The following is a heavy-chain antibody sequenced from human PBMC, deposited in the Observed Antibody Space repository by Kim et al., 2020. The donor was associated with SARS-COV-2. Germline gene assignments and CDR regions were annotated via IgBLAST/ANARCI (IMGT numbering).Heavy chain of an antibody. V-gene: IGHV4-39*01. J-gene: IGHJ4*02. Sequence: SETLSLTCTVSGGSISSGTYYWGWLRQPPGKGLEWIGTIYYSGSTYYNPSLKSRVTISVDTSKNQFSLKLSSVTAADTAVYYCARHRRYCSGDICYIYYFDYWGRGTLVTVSS. CDR2: IYYSGST. CDR3: ARHRRYCSGDICYIYYFDY. D-gene: IGHD2-15*01. CDR1: GGSISSGTYY.